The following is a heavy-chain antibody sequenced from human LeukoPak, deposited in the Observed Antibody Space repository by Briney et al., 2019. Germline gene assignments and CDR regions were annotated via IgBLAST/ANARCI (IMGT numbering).Heavy chain of an antibody. V-gene: IGHV4-59*01. CDR2: TYFSGST. J-gene: IGHJ4*02. D-gene: IGHD3-10*01. Sequence: SETLSLTCTVSGGSIGTYYWTWIRQPPGKGLEWIGYTYFSGSTNYNPSLKSRVTISIDTSKNQFSLKLSSVTAADTAVYYCARGQGSWFYLDYWGQGTLVTVSS. CDR3: ARGQGSWFYLDY. CDR1: GGSIGTYY.